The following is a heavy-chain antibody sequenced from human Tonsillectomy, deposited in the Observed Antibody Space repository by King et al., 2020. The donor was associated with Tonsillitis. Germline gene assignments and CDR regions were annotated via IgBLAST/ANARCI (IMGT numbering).Heavy chain of an antibody. Sequence: VQLVESGGGLVKPGGSLRLSCAASGFTFSDYYMHWIRQAPGKGLEWVSYISGIAININYADSVKGRFTISRDNPKNSLYLQMNSLRAEDTAVYYCAREGIDSYEDAFDIWGQGTMVTVSS. CDR2: ISGIAINI. CDR3: AREGIDSYEDAFDI. V-gene: IGHV3-11*01. J-gene: IGHJ3*02. CDR1: GFTFSDYY. D-gene: IGHD3-22*01.